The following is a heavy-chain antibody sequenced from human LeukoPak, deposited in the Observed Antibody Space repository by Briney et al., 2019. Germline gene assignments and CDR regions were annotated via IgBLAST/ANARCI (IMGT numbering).Heavy chain of an antibody. CDR3: ARTRQDIVVVPAAITLRSYSYYMDV. CDR1: GGSMSSNY. CDR2: IYYSGST. J-gene: IGHJ6*03. V-gene: IGHV4-59*01. Sequence: TSETLSLTCTVSGGSMSSNYWSWIRQPPGKGLEWIGYIYYSGSTNYNPSLKSRVTISVDTSKNQFSLKLSSVTAADTAVYYCARTRQDIVVVPAAITLRSYSYYMDVWGKGTTVTVSS. D-gene: IGHD2-2*01.